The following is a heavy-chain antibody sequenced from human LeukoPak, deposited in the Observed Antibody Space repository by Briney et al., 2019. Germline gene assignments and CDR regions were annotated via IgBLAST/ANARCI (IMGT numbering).Heavy chain of an antibody. J-gene: IGHJ4*02. CDR1: GFTFSSYG. Sequence: GGSLRLSCAASGFTFSSYGMKWVRQAPGKGLEWLSYLAGDRKNIYYADSVKGRFTISRDNADNSLYLQMNSLRGEDTAVYYCARDLNWAFDYWGQGILVTVSS. V-gene: IGHV3-48*01. CDR2: LAGDRKNI. CDR3: ARDLNWAFDY. D-gene: IGHD7-27*01.